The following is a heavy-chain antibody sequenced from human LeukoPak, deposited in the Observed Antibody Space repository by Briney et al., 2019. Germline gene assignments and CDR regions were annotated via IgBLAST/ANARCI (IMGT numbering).Heavy chain of an antibody. CDR1: GFSISSGNY. J-gene: IGHJ4*02. Sequence: PSETLSLTCTVSGFSISSGNYWAWIRQPPGKGLEWIGSVYHTGGTYYNPSLKSRVAISVDTSRNQFSLRLSSVTAADTAVYYCAREEGATQDANWGQGTLVLVSS. CDR2: VYHTGGT. D-gene: IGHD1-26*01. V-gene: IGHV4-38-2*02. CDR3: AREEGATQDAN.